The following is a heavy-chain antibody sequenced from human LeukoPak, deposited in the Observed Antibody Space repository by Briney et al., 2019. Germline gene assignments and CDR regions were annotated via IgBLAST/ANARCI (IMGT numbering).Heavy chain of an antibody. D-gene: IGHD2-8*02. CDR2: VYYTGST. Sequence: PSETLSLTCIVSGASLSTSSYYWAWIRPPPGKGLAYIGSVYYTGSTFYNPSLQSRVTISVDTSKNQFTLKLSSVTAADTAVYYCARPRGYCSAGECYFHPWGQGTLVTVSS. V-gene: IGHV4-39*01. CDR1: GASLSTSSYY. CDR3: ARPRGYCSAGECYFHP. J-gene: IGHJ5*02.